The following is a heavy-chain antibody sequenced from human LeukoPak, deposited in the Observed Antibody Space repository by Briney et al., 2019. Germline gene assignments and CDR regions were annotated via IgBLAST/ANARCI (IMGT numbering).Heavy chain of an antibody. CDR1: GFSFSSYA. Sequence: GGSLRLSCAASGFSFSSYAMTWVRQAPGKGLEWVSAISGGGGDTYYADSVKGRFTSSRDDSKNTLYLQMNSLRAEDTAVYYCAKDAVAPGSSGDFFDYWGLGTLVTVSS. D-gene: IGHD3-10*01. J-gene: IGHJ4*01. CDR2: ISGGGGDT. CDR3: AKDAVAPGSSGDFFDY. V-gene: IGHV3-23*01.